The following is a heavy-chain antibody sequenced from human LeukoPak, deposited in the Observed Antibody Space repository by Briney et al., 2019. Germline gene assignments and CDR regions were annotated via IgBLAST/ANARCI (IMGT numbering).Heavy chain of an antibody. CDR3: AKDGEIQLWLKDAFDI. D-gene: IGHD5-18*01. Sequence: GGSLRLSCAASGLTFSSYAMSWVRQAPGKGLEWVSAISGSGGSTYYADSVKGRFTISRDNSKNTLYLQMNSLRAEDTAVYYCAKDGEIQLWLKDAFDIWGQGTMVTVSS. V-gene: IGHV3-23*01. CDR1: GLTFSSYA. CDR2: ISGSGGST. J-gene: IGHJ3*02.